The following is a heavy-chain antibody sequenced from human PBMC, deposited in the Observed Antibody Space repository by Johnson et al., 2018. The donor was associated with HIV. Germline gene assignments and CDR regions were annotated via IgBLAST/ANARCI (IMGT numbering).Heavy chain of an antibody. Sequence: VQLVESRGVLVQPGGSLRLSCAASGFTVSSNEMSWVRQAPGKGLVWVSRIKSDGTSTNYADSVKGRFNISRDNAKNSLYLQMNSLRAEGTALYYCAKAQTGTTGAFDVWGQGTRVTVSS. J-gene: IGHJ3*01. CDR2: IKSDGTST. D-gene: IGHD1-7*01. CDR3: AKAQTGTTGAFDV. V-gene: IGHV3-74*02. CDR1: GFTVSSNE.